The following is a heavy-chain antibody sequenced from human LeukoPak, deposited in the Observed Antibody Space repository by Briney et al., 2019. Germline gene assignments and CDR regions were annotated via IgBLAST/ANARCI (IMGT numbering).Heavy chain of an antibody. V-gene: IGHV3-33*06. CDR1: GFTFSSYG. D-gene: IGHD4-17*01. CDR3: AKGAPDYAGSYFDY. Sequence: PGASLRLSCAASGFTFSSYGMHWVRQAPGKGLEWVAVIWYDGSNKYYADSVKGRFTISRDNSKNTLYLQMNSLRAEDTAVYYCAKGAPDYAGSYFDYWGQGTLVTVSS. CDR2: IWYDGSNK. J-gene: IGHJ4*02.